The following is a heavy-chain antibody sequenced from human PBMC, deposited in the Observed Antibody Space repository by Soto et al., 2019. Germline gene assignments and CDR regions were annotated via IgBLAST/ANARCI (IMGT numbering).Heavy chain of an antibody. CDR3: ARDHGTTWYGPIDY. V-gene: IGHV3-33*01. Sequence: QVQLVESGGGAVQPGRSLRLSCAASGFTFNTYGMHWVRQAPGKGLEWVAVIWYDGSNEFCADSVKGRFTISRDNSKNKRYLQMNSLRDEDTAIYYCARDHGTTWYGPIDYWGQGTLVTVSS. D-gene: IGHD6-13*01. CDR1: GFTFNTYG. CDR2: IWYDGSNE. J-gene: IGHJ4*02.